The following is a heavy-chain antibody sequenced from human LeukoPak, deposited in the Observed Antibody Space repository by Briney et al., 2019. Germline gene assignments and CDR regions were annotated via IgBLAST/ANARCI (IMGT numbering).Heavy chain of an antibody. V-gene: IGHV4-34*01. CDR3: ARLPGIAVAGTVDAFDI. CDR2: INHSGST. Sequence: PSETLSLTCAVYGGSFSGYYWSWIRQPPGKGLEWIGEINHSGSTNYNPSLKSRVTISVDTSKNQFSLKLSSVTAADTAVYYCARLPGIAVAGTVDAFDIWGQGTMVTVSS. D-gene: IGHD6-19*01. CDR1: GGSFSGYY. J-gene: IGHJ3*02.